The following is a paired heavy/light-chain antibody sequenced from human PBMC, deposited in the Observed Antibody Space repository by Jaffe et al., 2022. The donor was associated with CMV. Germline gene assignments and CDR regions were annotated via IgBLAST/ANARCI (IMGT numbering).Light chain of an antibody. CDR2: DVS. J-gene: IGLJ2*01. Sequence: QSALTQPASVSGSPGQSITISCTGTSSDVGGYNYVSWYQQHPGKAPKLMIYDVSNRPSGVSNRFSGSKSGNTASLTISGLQAEDEADYYCSSYTSSSTPHVVFGGGTKLTVL. V-gene: IGLV2-14*03. CDR1: SSDVGGYNY. CDR3: SSYTSSSTPHVV.
Heavy chain of an antibody. CDR3: ARGLQGRKRKQIHTVTTCTGYFDL. D-gene: IGHD4-17*01. CDR1: GGSFSGYY. CDR2: INHSGST. V-gene: IGHV4-34*01. J-gene: IGHJ2*01. Sequence: QVQLQQWGAGLLKPSETLSLTCAVYGGSFSGYYWSWIRQPPGKGLEWIGEINHSGSTNYNPSLKSRVTISVDTSKNQFSLKLSSVTAADTAVYYCARGLQGRKRKQIHTVTTCTGYFDLWGRGTLVTVSS.